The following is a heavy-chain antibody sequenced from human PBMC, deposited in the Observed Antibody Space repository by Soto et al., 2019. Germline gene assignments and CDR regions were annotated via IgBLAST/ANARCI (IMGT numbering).Heavy chain of an antibody. CDR2: IYYSGST. Sequence: SETLSLTCTVSGGSISSGDYYWSWIRQPPGKGLEWIGYIYYSGSTYYNPSLKSRVTISVDTSKNQFSLKLSSVTAADTAVYYRARVANYYDSSGYSDYWGQGTLVTVSS. CDR3: ARVANYYDSSGYSDY. J-gene: IGHJ4*02. CDR1: GGSISSGDYY. V-gene: IGHV4-30-4*01. D-gene: IGHD3-22*01.